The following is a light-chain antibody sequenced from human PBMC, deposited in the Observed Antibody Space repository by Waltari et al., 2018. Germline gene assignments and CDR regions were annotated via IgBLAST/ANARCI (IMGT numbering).Light chain of an antibody. Sequence: DIQMTQSPSSLSASVGDRVTITCRTSQSISSYLNWYQQKPGKAPNLLIYKASTLESGVPSRFSGSGSGTEFTLTISSLQPDDFATYYCQQYNSYPWTFGQGSKVEV. V-gene: IGKV1-5*03. CDR3: QQYNSYPWT. CDR1: QSISSY. J-gene: IGKJ1*01. CDR2: KAS.